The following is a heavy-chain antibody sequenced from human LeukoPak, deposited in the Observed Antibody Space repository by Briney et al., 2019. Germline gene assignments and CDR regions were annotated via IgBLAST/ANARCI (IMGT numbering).Heavy chain of an antibody. Sequence: GGSLRLSCAASGFTFSSYAMHWVRQAPGKGLEWVAVMSYDGSNKYYADSVKGRFTISRDNSKNTLYLQMNSLRAEDTAVYYCARDYQYSSPDYWGQGTLVTVSS. J-gene: IGHJ4*02. V-gene: IGHV3-30*01. D-gene: IGHD6-6*01. CDR1: GFTFSSYA. CDR3: ARDYQYSSPDY. CDR2: MSYDGSNK.